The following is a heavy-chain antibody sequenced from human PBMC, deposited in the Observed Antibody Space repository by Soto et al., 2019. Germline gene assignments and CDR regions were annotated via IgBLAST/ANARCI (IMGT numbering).Heavy chain of an antibody. CDR1: GFTFSSYG. V-gene: IGHV3-33*01. J-gene: IGHJ6*02. CDR3: ARDPRYCSGGSCYRGLGLVGGMDV. D-gene: IGHD2-15*01. CDR2: IWYDGSNK. Sequence: QVQLVESGGGVVQPGRSLRLSCAASGFTFSSYGMHWVRQAPGKGLEWVAVIWYDGSNKYYADSVKGRFTISRDNSKNTLXXQXNSXRAEDTAVYYCARDPRYCSGGSCYRGLGLVGGMDVWGQGTTVTVSS.